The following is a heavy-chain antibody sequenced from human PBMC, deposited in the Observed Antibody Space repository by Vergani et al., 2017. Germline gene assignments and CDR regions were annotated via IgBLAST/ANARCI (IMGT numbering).Heavy chain of an antibody. CDR3: ARDCGQVGAPSYYMDV. Sequence: QVQLVQSGAEVNKPGSSFPFSFPSSFSPVPFSSLPFFLPSPFPGLSLLFFLHPDSGGTNYAQKFQGWVTMTRDTSISTAYMELSRLRSDDTGVYYCARDCGQVGAPSYYMDVWGKGTTVTVSS. J-gene: IGHJ6*03. V-gene: IGHV1-2*04. D-gene: IGHD1-26*01. CDR1: FSPVPFSS. CDR2: LHPDSGGT.